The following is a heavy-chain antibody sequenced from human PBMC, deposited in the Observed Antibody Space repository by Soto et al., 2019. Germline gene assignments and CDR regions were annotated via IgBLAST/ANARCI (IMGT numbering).Heavy chain of an antibody. Sequence: ASVKVSCKASGYTFTGYYMHWVRQAPGQGLEWMGWINPNSGGTNYAQKFQGWVTMTRDTSISTAYMELSRLRSDDTAVYYCARAPRYYYDSRGYYRYYFDYWGQGTLVTVSS. D-gene: IGHD3-22*01. CDR2: INPNSGGT. CDR3: ARAPRYYYDSRGYYRYYFDY. J-gene: IGHJ4*02. V-gene: IGHV1-2*04. CDR1: GYTFTGYY.